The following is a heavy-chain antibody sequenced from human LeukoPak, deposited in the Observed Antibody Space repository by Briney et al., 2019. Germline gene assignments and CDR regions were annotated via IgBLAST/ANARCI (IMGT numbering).Heavy chain of an antibody. CDR2: IYSSGRT. CDR3: ARDLGRGVFDY. V-gene: IGHV3-66*01. Sequence: GGSLRLSCAASGFTVSRNYINWVRQAPGKGLEWVSVIYSSGRTYYADSVKGRFIISRDNSKNTLYLQMNSLRAEDTAVYYCARDLGRGVFDYWGQGTLVTVSS. J-gene: IGHJ4*02. D-gene: IGHD3-16*01. CDR1: GFTVSRNY.